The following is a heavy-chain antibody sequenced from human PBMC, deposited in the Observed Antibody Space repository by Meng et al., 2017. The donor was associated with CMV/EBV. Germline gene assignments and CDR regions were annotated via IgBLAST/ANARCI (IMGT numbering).Heavy chain of an antibody. J-gene: IGHJ6*02. CDR2: IRYDGSNK. V-gene: IGHV3-30*02. CDR3: AKDGVSTTSGYYGMDV. CDR1: GFNVGGFY. Sequence: GESLKISCAASGFNVGGFYIIWVRQAPGKGLEWVAFIRYDGSNKYYADSVKGRFTISRDNSKNTLYLQMNSLRAEDTAVYYCAKDGVSTTSGYYGMDVWGQGTTVTVSS. D-gene: IGHD2-2*01.